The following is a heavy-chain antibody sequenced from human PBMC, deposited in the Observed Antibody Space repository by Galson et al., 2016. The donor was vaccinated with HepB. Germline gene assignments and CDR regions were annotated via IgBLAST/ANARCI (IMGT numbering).Heavy chain of an antibody. J-gene: IGHJ4*02. CDR3: AKRGGLKYYFDF. Sequence: SLRLSCAASGFTFSSYGMSWVRQAPGQGLEWVSSISPGGSTYTDSVKGRFTIPRDNSRNTLYLEMNSPRAEETAVYYCAKRGGLKYYFDFWGQGTLVTVSS. V-gene: IGHV3-23*01. CDR2: ISPGGST. D-gene: IGHD2-15*01. CDR1: GFTFSSYG.